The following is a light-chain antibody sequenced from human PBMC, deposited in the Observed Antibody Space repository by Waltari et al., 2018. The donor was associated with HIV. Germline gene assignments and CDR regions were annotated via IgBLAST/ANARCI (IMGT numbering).Light chain of an antibody. V-gene: IGLV3-21*04. CDR3: QVWDSSGDHPL. CDR2: DDS. CDR1: NIPSKS. Sequence: SYVLTQPPSVSVAPGKTARITCGGTNIPSKSVHWYQHKPGQAPVPVISDDSDRPSGIPERFSGSNSGNTATLTISRVEAGDEADYYCQVWDSSGDHPLFGGGTKLTVL. J-gene: IGLJ2*01.